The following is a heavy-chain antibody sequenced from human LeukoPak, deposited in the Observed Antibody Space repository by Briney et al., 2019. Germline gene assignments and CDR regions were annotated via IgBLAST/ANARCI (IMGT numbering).Heavy chain of an antibody. Sequence: PGGSLRLSCAASGFAFSSYAMSWVRQAPGKGLEWVAGIWYDGVNKYYADSVKGRFTVSRDNSKNTLYLQMNSLRAEDTAVYYCAKSPYYYYSSGYAFYYYMDVWGKGTTVTVSS. CDR3: AKSPYYYYSSGYAFYYYMDV. J-gene: IGHJ6*03. D-gene: IGHD3-22*01. CDR1: GFAFSSYA. V-gene: IGHV3-33*08. CDR2: IWYDGVNK.